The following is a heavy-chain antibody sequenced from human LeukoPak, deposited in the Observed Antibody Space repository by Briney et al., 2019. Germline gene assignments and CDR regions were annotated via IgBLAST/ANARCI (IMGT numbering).Heavy chain of an antibody. D-gene: IGHD3-10*01. V-gene: IGHV4-59*01. Sequence: SETLSLTCTVSGGSISSYYWSWIRQPPGKGLEWIGYIYYSGSTNYNPSLKSRVTISVDTSKNQFSLKLSSVTAADTAVYYCAGSYYHAFDIWGQGTMVTVSS. CDR1: GGSISSYY. J-gene: IGHJ3*02. CDR2: IYYSGST. CDR3: AGSYYHAFDI.